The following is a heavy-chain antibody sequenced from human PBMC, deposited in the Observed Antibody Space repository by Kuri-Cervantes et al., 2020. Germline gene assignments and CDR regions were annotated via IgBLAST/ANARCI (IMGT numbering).Heavy chain of an antibody. Sequence: GGSLRLSCAASGFTVSSNYMSWVRQAPGKGLEWVSVIYSGGSTYYADSVKGRFTISRDNSKNTLYLQMNSLRAEDTAVYYCARVFNDYGDYVWETYYYYGMDVWGQGTTVTVSS. V-gene: IGHV3-66*01. CDR1: GFTVSSNY. CDR3: ARVFNDYGDYVWETYYYYGMDV. J-gene: IGHJ6*02. CDR2: IYSGGST. D-gene: IGHD4-17*01.